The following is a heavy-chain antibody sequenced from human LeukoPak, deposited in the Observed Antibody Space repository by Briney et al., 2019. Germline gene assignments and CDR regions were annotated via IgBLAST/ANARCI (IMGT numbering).Heavy chain of an antibody. D-gene: IGHD3-9*01. V-gene: IGHV4-39*01. J-gene: IGHJ4*02. Sequence: SETLSLTCTVSGGSISSSTYYWGWIRQPPGKGLEWVGTLSYSGSTYYNPSLKSRVTISVDTSKNQFSLKLSSVTAADTAVYYCAGGVDWSLDFWGQGALVTVSS. CDR3: AGGVDWSLDF. CDR1: GGSISSSTYY. CDR2: LSYSGST.